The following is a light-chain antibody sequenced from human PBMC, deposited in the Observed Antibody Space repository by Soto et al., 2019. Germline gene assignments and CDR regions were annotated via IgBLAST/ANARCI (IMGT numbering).Light chain of an antibody. Sequence: PLSLPVTPGEPASIPCRSSQSLLHSNGYNYLDWYLQKPGQSPQLLIYLGSNRASGVPDRFSGSGSGTDFTLKISRVEAEDVGLYYCMQARQTRPFAFGPGTKVDIK. J-gene: IGKJ3*01. CDR1: QSLLHSNGYNY. V-gene: IGKV2-28*01. CDR3: MQARQTRPFA. CDR2: LGS.